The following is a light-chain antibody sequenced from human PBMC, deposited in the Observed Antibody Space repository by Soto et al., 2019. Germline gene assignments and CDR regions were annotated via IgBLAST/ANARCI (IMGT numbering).Light chain of an antibody. CDR1: QSVFNNH. J-gene: IGKJ4*01. V-gene: IGKV3D-20*02. Sequence: EIVLTQSPGTLSLSPGERATLSCRASQSVFNNHIGWYQQKPGQAPRRLIFGASFRATGIPDRFSGSGSGTDFTLTISSLEPEDFAVYYCQQHSSWPLTFGGGTKVDIK. CDR3: QQHSSWPLT. CDR2: GAS.